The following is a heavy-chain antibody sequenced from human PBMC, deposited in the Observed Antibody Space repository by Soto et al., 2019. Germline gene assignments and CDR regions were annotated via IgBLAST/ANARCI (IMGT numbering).Heavy chain of an antibody. CDR2: ISYDGSNK. CDR3: ARGSLDY. CDR1: GFTFSSYA. Sequence: QVQLVESGGGVVQPGRSLRLSCAASGFTFSSYAMHWVRQAPGKGLEWVAVISYDGSNKYYADSVKGRFTISRDNSKNTLYLQMNSLRAEDTAVYYCARGSLDYWGQGTLVTVSS. J-gene: IGHJ4*02. D-gene: IGHD1-26*01. V-gene: IGHV3-30-3*01.